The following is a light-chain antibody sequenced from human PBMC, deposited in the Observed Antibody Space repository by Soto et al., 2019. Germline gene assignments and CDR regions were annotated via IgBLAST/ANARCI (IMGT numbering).Light chain of an antibody. CDR3: QVWYSSSDHQGV. CDR2: YDS. CDR1: NLGSKS. J-gene: IGLJ2*01. Sequence: SYELTQPPSVSVAPGKTARITCGGNNLGSKSVHWYQQKPGQAPVLVIYYDSDRPSGIPERFSGSNSANTATLTISRVEAGDEADYYCQVWYSSSDHQGVFGGGTKLTVL. V-gene: IGLV3-21*04.